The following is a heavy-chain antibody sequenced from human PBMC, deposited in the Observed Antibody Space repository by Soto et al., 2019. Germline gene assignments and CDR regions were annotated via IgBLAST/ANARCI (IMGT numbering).Heavy chain of an antibody. D-gene: IGHD6-13*01. CDR3: AKPRGAAAGRGGAFDN. Sequence: GGTLRLSCAASGFTFSSYAMSWGRRAPGKGLEWVSAISGSGGSTYYAESVKGRFTISRDNSKNTLYLQMNSLRAEDTAVYYCAKPRGAAAGRGGAFDNWGQGTMVTVSS. V-gene: IGHV3-23*01. J-gene: IGHJ3*02. CDR2: ISGSGGST. CDR1: GFTFSSYA.